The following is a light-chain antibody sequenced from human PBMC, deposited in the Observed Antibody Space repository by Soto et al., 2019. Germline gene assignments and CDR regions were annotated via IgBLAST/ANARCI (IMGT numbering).Light chain of an antibody. CDR1: QSVSSSY. V-gene: IGKV3-20*01. CDR3: QNYGSSPRT. CDR2: GAS. Sequence: EIVLTQSPGTLSLSPGERATLSCRASQSVSSSYLAWYQQKPGQAPRLLIYGASSRATGIPDRFSGRGSGTDFTLTISRLEPEDFAVYYCQNYGSSPRTFGQGTKVEIK. J-gene: IGKJ1*01.